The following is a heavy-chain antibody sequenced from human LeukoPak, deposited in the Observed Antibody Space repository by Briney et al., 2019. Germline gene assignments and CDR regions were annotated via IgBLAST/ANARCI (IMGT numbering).Heavy chain of an antibody. CDR2: ISGHNGKT. Sequence: ASVKVSCKASDYTFIKYGVIWVRQTPGQGLEWMGWISGHNGKTEYAQKFHDRVTMTTDTSSATAYMELRSLRADDTAVYYCARLANEYQLLKTDDNWGQGTLVTVSS. J-gene: IGHJ4*02. CDR1: DYTFIKYG. V-gene: IGHV1-18*01. D-gene: IGHD1-1*01. CDR3: ARLANEYQLLKTDDN.